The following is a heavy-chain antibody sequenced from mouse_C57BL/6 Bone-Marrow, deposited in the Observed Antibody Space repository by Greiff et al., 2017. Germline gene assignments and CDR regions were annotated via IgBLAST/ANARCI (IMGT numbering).Heavy chain of an antibody. Sequence: EVQLQQSGPELVKPGASVQMSCKASGYTFTDYNMHWVKQSHGKSLEWIGYINPNNGGTSYNQKFKGKATLTVNKSSSTAYMELRSLTSEDAAVYYCARGPYYYGSSWYFDVWGTGTTVTVSS. D-gene: IGHD1-1*01. CDR1: GYTFTDYN. J-gene: IGHJ1*03. V-gene: IGHV1-22*01. CDR2: INPNNGGT. CDR3: ARGPYYYGSSWYFDV.